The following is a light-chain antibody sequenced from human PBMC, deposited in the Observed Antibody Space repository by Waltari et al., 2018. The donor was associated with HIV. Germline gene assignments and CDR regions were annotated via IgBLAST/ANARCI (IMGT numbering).Light chain of an antibody. Sequence: VLTQSPDTLPFSPADRALFSCRTSQTVRTSNLAWYQQRPGQAPRLLIYGSSLRATGVPDRFLGSGSGTDFTLTITRLDPEDFAVYYCHQYGSSPLTFGGGTRVEIK. V-gene: IGKV3-20*01. CDR1: QTVRTSN. J-gene: IGKJ4*01. CDR3: HQYGSSPLT. CDR2: GSS.